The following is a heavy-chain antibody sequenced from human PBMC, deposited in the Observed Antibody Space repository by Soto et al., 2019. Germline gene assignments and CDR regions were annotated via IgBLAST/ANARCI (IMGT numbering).Heavy chain of an antibody. CDR1: GGSISSYY. CDR2: IYYSGST. V-gene: IGHV4-59*08. Sequence: SETLSLTCTVSGGSISSYYWSWIRQPPGKGLEWIGYIYYSGSTNYNPSLKSRVTISVDTSKNHFSLKLSSVTAADTAVYYCARRVVGATLDYWGQGTLVTASS. CDR3: ARRVVGATLDY. D-gene: IGHD1-26*01. J-gene: IGHJ4*02.